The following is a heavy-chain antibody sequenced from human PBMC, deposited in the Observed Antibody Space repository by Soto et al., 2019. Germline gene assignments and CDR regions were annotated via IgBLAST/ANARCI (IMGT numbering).Heavy chain of an antibody. D-gene: IGHD6-25*01. J-gene: IGHJ5*02. CDR1: NGSISNYY. Sequence: QVQLQESGPGLVKPSETLSLSCTVSNGSISNYYWNWIRRPAGKGLEWIGRVYSSGSASYNPSLRSRVTKSVVTSKTQFSLKLNSVTAADTAVYYWERSGHKESWFDPWGKGTLVTVSS. CDR2: VYSSGSA. CDR3: ERSGHKESWFDP. V-gene: IGHV4-4*07.